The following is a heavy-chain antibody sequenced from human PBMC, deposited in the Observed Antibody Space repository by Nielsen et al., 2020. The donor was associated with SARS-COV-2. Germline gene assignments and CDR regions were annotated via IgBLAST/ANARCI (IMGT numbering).Heavy chain of an antibody. D-gene: IGHD3-10*01. J-gene: IGHJ4*02. Sequence: GESLKISCAASGFTFSSYAMSWVRQAPGKGLEWVSVIYSGGSSTYYAESVKGRFSISRDNSKNTLYLQMQSLRVEDTAVYYCAKAGGGHFDYWGQGTLVTVSS. CDR2: IYSGGSST. CDR1: GFTFSSYA. V-gene: IGHV3-23*03. CDR3: AKAGGGHFDY.